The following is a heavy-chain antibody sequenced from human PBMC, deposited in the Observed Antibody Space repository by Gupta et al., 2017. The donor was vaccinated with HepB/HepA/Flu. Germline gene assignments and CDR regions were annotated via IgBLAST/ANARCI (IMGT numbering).Heavy chain of an antibody. CDR2: ISAYNGKT. CDR1: GYTFTSYG. Sequence: QVQLVPSGCEVKHPGASVKLSCKASGYTFTSYGFTWVRQAPGQGLEWIGWISAYNGKTDYAQKFQGRVTMTTETSKSTADMELRSLRSDDTAVYYCGRWGQMYYYMDVWGKGTTVSVSS. D-gene: IGHD3-16*01. J-gene: IGHJ6*03. CDR3: GRWGQMYYYMDV. V-gene: IGHV1-18*01.